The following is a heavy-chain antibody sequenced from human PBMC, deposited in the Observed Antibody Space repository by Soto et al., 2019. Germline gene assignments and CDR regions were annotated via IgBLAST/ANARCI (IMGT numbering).Heavy chain of an antibody. J-gene: IGHJ4*02. D-gene: IGHD3-16*01. CDR3: ARDPPITFGGATQD. V-gene: IGHV1-69*01. Sequence: HVQLVQSGAEVKKPGSSVKVSCKASGGTFSSYAISWVQQAPGQGLEWMGGIIPIFGTANYAQKFQGRVTITADESTSTAYMELSSLRSEDRAVYYCARDPPITFGGATQDWGQGTLVTVSS. CDR1: GGTFSSYA. CDR2: IIPIFGTA.